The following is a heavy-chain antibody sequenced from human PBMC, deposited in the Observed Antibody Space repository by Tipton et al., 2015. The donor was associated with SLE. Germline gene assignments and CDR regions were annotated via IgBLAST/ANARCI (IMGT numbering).Heavy chain of an antibody. CDR1: GYTFTSYG. Sequence: QLVQSGAEVKKPGASVKVSCKASGYTFTSYGINWVRQAPGQGLEWMGWISAYNGNTNYAQKLQGRVTMTTDTSTSTAYMELRSLRSDDTAVYYCARVYDFWSGSPGCMDVWGKGATVTVSS. CDR3: ARVYDFWSGSPGCMDV. V-gene: IGHV1-18*01. D-gene: IGHD3-3*01. J-gene: IGHJ6*03. CDR2: ISAYNGNT.